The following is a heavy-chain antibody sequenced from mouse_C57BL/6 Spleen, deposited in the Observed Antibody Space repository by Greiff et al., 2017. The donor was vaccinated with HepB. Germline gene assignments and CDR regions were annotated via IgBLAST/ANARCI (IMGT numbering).Heavy chain of an antibody. CDR2: ISDGGSYT. D-gene: IGHD2-12*01. J-gene: IGHJ1*03. Sequence: EVQVVESGGGLVKPGGSLKLSCAASGFTFSSYAMSWVRQTPEKRLEWVATISDGGSYTYYPDNVKGRFTISRDNAKNNLYLQMSHLKSEDTAMYYCARGALRLWYFDVWGTGTTVTVSS. CDR3: ARGALRLWYFDV. V-gene: IGHV5-4*01. CDR1: GFTFSSYA.